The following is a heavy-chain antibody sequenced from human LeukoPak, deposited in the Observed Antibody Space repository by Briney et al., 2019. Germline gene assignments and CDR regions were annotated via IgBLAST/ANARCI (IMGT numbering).Heavy chain of an antibody. J-gene: IGHJ5*02. Sequence: PSETLSLTCTVSGGSISSYYWSWSRQPQGKGLEWIGYIYYSGSTNYNPSLKSRVTISVDTSKNQFSLKLSSVTAADTAVYYCARHKAYCGGDCFRWFDPWGQGTLVTVSS. CDR3: ARHKAYCGGDCFRWFDP. CDR2: IYYSGST. CDR1: GGSISSYY. V-gene: IGHV4-59*08. D-gene: IGHD2-21*02.